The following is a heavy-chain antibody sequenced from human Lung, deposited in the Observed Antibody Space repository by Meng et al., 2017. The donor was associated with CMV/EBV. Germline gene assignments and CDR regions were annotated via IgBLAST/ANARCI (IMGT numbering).Heavy chain of an antibody. J-gene: IGHJ6*02. V-gene: IGHV4-59*01. Sequence: SXTXSLXCTVSGGSISSYYWSWIRQPPGKGLEWIGYIYYSGSTNYNPSLKSRVTISVDTSKNQFSLKLSPVTAADTAVYYCARDLGYCSSTSCYYYYGMDVXGQGTTVTVSS. D-gene: IGHD2-2*01. CDR2: IYYSGST. CDR1: GGSISSYY. CDR3: ARDLGYCSSTSCYYYYGMDV.